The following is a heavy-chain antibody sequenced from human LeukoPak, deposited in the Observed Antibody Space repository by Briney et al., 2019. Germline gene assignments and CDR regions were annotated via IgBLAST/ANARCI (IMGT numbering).Heavy chain of an antibody. J-gene: IGHJ4*02. V-gene: IGHV4-31*03. CDR3: ARVAAYTEAFDF. CDR2: IYYSVNT. Sequence: SQTLSLTCTVSGDSISSGGYYWSWIRQHPGKGLEWIGYIYYSVNTYYNPSLRSRVTISLDTSKNQFSLKLSSVTAADTAVYYCARVAAYTEAFDFWGQGTLVTVSS. D-gene: IGHD2-2*02. CDR1: GDSISSGGYY.